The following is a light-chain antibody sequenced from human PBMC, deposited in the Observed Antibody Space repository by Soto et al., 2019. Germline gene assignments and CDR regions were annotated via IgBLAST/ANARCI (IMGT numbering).Light chain of an antibody. CDR1: QSIGNN. CDR2: AAS. Sequence: DIQMTQSPSSLSASVGDRVTIACRASQSIGNNLHWYQQKPGKAPNLLIYAASNLQGGVPSRFSGSGSGTDFTLTISSLQPEDFATYYCQLSYNSLFTFGPGTKVDIK. V-gene: IGKV1-39*01. J-gene: IGKJ3*01. CDR3: QLSYNSLFT.